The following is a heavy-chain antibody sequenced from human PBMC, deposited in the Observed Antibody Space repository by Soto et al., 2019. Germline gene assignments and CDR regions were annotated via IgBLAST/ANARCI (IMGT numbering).Heavy chain of an antibody. V-gene: IGHV3-23*01. J-gene: IGHJ4*02. Sequence: GGSLRLSCAASGFTFRSFAMAWVRQAAGKGLEWVSTITLSGATVYADSVKGRFIISRDNAKNSLYLQMNSLRAEDTAVYYCASSPHKDSRPDYWGQGTLVTVSS. D-gene: IGHD3-22*01. CDR3: ASSPHKDSRPDY. CDR2: ITLSGAT. CDR1: GFTFRSFA.